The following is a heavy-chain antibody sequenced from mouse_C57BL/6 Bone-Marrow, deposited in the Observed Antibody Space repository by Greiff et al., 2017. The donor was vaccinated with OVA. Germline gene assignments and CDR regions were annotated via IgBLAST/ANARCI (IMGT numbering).Heavy chain of an antibody. D-gene: IGHD4-1*01. V-gene: IGHV1-81*01. CDR1: GYTFTSYG. CDR3: ARSGGGPFDY. CDR2: IYPRSGNT. Sequence: QVQLKESGAELARPGASVKLSCKASGYTFTSYGISWVKQRTGQGLEWIGEIYPRSGNTYYNEKFKGKATLTADKSSSTAYMELRSLTSEDSAVYFCARSGGGPFDYWGQGTTLTVSS. J-gene: IGHJ2*01.